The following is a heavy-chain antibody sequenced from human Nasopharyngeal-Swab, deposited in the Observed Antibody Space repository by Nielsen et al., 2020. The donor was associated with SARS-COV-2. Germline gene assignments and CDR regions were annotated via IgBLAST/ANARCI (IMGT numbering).Heavy chain of an antibody. CDR1: GGTFSSYA. CDR3: ARVRGRSSSFQGGMDV. D-gene: IGHD6-6*01. J-gene: IGHJ6*02. CDR2: IIPIFGTA. V-gene: IGHV1-69*01. Sequence: KVSCKASGGTFSSYAISWVRQAPGQGLEWMGGIIPIFGTANYAQKFQGRVTITADESTSTAYMELSSLRSEDTAVYYCARVRGRSSSFQGGMDVWGQGTTVTVSS.